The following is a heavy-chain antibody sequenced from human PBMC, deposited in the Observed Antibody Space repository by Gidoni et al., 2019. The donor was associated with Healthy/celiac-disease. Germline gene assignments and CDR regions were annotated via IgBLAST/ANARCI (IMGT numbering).Heavy chain of an antibody. CDR2: IAYDGSNK. D-gene: IGHD3-10*01. CDR1: GFPFLSYG. Sequence: QVPLVDSGGGVVQPGRSLRLSCAVCGFPFLSYGMHWVRQAPGKGLEWVAVIAYDGSNKYYADSVKGRFTISRDNSKNTLYLQMNSLRAEDTAVYYCAKGRMRWFGENHPDPWGQGTLVTVSS. V-gene: IGHV3-30*19. J-gene: IGHJ5*02. CDR3: AKGRMRWFGENHPDP.